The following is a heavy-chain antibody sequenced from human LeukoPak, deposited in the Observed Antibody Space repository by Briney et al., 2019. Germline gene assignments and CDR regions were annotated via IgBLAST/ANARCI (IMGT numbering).Heavy chain of an antibody. D-gene: IGHD3-22*01. CDR2: ISSSSSTM. J-gene: IGHJ3*02. Sequence: PGGSLRLSCAASGSTFSSYSMNWVRQAPGKGLEWVSYISSSSSTMYYADSVKGRFSISRDNAKNSLYLQMNSLRAEDTAVYYCARDHHRRLYDSQARDTFDIWGQGTMVTVSS. V-gene: IGHV3-48*01. CDR3: ARDHHRRLYDSQARDTFDI. CDR1: GSTFSSYS.